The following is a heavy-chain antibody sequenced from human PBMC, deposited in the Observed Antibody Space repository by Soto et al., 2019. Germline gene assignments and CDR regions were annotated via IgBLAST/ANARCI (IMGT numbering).Heavy chain of an antibody. CDR1: GGSISSGAYS. Sequence: SETLSLTCAVSGGSISSGAYSWSWIRQPPGKGLKWIGFIYQSGSTYYNPSLKSRVTISVGRSKNQFSLKLSSVTAADTAVYYCAREVLYYDSSGYSWDDAFDIWGQGTMVTVS. D-gene: IGHD3-22*01. CDR2: IYQSGST. J-gene: IGHJ3*02. V-gene: IGHV4-30-2*01. CDR3: AREVLYYDSSGYSWDDAFDI.